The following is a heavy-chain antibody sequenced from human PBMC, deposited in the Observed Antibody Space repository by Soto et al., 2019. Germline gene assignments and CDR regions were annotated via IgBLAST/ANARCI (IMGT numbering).Heavy chain of an antibody. V-gene: IGHV4-30-2*01. J-gene: IGHJ5*02. CDR1: GGSISSGGYP. CDR2: IYHSGST. D-gene: IGHD2-2*01. CDR3: ARAAAMNWFDP. Sequence: PSETLSLTCAVSGGSISSGGYPWSWIRQPPGKGLEWIGYIYHSGSTYYNPSLKSRVTISVDGSKNQFSLKLSSVTAADTAVYYCARAAAMNWFDPWGQGTLVTVFS.